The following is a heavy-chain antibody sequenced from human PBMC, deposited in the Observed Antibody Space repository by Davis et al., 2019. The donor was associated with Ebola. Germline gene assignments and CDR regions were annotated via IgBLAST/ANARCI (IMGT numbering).Heavy chain of an antibody. CDR2: IYSGGSI. CDR3: ARDSDYYYGMDV. J-gene: IGHJ6*02. V-gene: IGHV3-53*01. Sequence: PGGSLRLSCAASGFTVSSNYMSWVRQAPGKGLEWVSVIYSGGSIYYADSVKGRFTISRDNAKNSLYLQMNSLRDEDTAVYYCARDSDYYYGMDVWGQGTTVTVSS. CDR1: GFTVSSNY.